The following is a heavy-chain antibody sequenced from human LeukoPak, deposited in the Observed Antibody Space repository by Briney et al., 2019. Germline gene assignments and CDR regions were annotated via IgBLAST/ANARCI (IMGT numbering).Heavy chain of an antibody. D-gene: IGHD2-2*01. CDR2: VYYNGKT. CDR3: ARESEIVPAAGSRHFDP. Sequence: PSETLSLTCTVSGGSISSRTYYWSWIRQPAGRGLEWLGRVYYNGKTNYSPSLKSRVTMSVDTSKNQFSLNLNSVTAADTALYYCARESEIVPAAGSRHFDPWGQGTLVTVSS. J-gene: IGHJ5*02. CDR1: GGSISSRTYY. V-gene: IGHV4-61*02.